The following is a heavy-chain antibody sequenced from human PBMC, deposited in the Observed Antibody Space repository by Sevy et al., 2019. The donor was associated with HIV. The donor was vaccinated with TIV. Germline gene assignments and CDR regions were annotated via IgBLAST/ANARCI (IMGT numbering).Heavy chain of an antibody. J-gene: IGHJ4*02. CDR1: GFTFSSYG. Sequence: GGSLRLSCAASGFTFSSYGMHWVRQAPGKGLEWVAVISYDGSNKYYADSVKGRFTISRDNSKNTLYLQMNNLRAEDTAVFYCAKDRTTGIAAAGTPFDYWGQGTLVTVSS. CDR3: AKDRTTGIAAAGTPFDY. D-gene: IGHD6-13*01. CDR2: ISYDGSNK. V-gene: IGHV3-30*18.